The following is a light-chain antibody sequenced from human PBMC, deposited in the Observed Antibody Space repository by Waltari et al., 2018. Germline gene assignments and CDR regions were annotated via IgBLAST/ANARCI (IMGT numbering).Light chain of an antibody. Sequence: QSVLTQPPSASGTPGQRVTISCSGSSSNIGSNTVNWYQQLPGTAPKLHIYSNNQRPSGVPDRFSGSKSGTSASLAISGLQSEDEADYYCAAWDDSLNGYWVFGGGTKLTVL. CDR1: SSNIGSNT. J-gene: IGLJ3*02. CDR2: SNN. V-gene: IGLV1-44*01. CDR3: AAWDDSLNGYWV.